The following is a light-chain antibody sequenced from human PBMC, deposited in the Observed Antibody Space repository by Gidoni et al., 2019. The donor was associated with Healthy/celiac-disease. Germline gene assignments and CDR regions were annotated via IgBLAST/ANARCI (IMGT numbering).Light chain of an antibody. CDR2: GAS. CDR3: QQYGSSPRIT. V-gene: IGKV3-20*01. Sequence: DIVLTQSPGTLSLSPGERATLSCRASQSVSSSYLAWYQQKPGQAPRLLIYGASSRATGIPDRFSGSGSGTDFTLTISRLEPEDFAVYYCQQYGSSPRITFXQXTRLEIK. J-gene: IGKJ5*01. CDR1: QSVSSSY.